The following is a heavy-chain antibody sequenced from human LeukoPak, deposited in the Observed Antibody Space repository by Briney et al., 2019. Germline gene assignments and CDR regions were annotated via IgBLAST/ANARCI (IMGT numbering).Heavy chain of an antibody. CDR3: PRVWNFGFWDY. CDR2: INPNSGGT. CDR1: GYTFTGYY. D-gene: IGHD1-7*01. V-gene: IGHV1-2*04. Sequence: GASVKVSCKASGYTFTGYYMHWVRQAPGQGLEWMGWINPNSGGTNYAQKFQGWVTMTRDTSISTAYMELSRLRSDDTAVYYCPRVWNFGFWDYWGQGTLVTVSS. J-gene: IGHJ4*02.